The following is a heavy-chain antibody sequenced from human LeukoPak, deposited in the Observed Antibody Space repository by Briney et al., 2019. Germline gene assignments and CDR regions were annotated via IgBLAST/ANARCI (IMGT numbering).Heavy chain of an antibody. Sequence: SETLSLTCTVSGGSISSHYWSWIRQPPGKGLEWIGYIYTSGSTNYNPSLKSRVTMSVDTSKNQFSLKLSSVTAADTAVYYCARGGVDWTFDYWGQGTLVTVSS. CDR1: GGSISSHY. CDR2: IYTSGST. CDR3: ARGGVDWTFDY. V-gene: IGHV4-4*08. J-gene: IGHJ4*02. D-gene: IGHD3-9*01.